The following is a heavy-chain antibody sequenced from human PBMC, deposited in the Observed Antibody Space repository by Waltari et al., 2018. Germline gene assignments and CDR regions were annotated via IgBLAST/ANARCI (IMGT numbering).Heavy chain of an antibody. CDR1: GGSITSNY. CDR2: ISYSGST. Sequence: QVQLQESGPGLVKPSETLSLTCTDSGGSITSNYWSWIRRPPGKGLEWIGYISYSGSTNYDPSLKTRVTMSVDTSKNQFSRKLSSVTAADTAVYYCARHKAGTTADHWGQGTLVTVSS. CDR3: ARHKAGTTADH. J-gene: IGHJ4*02. D-gene: IGHD1-7*01. V-gene: IGHV4-59*08.